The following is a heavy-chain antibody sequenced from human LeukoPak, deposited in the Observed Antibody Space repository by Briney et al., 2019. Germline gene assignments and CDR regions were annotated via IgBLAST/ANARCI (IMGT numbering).Heavy chain of an antibody. CDR1: GFTLHSYA. Sequence: SGGALRLSCAASGFTLHSYAMSWVRQASGRGLEWVSAISGSGSSTYYADSVKGRFTISRDNSGNTLPLQVNSLRCEDTAVFYFAERAGYNSNYFDYWGQGTLVTVSS. CDR2: ISGSGSST. D-gene: IGHD5-24*01. J-gene: IGHJ4*02. V-gene: IGHV3-23*01. CDR3: AERAGYNSNYFDY.